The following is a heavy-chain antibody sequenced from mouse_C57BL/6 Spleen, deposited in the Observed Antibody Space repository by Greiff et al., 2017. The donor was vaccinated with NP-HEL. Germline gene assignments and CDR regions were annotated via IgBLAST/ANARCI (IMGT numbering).Heavy chain of an antibody. J-gene: IGHJ4*01. V-gene: IGHV1-55*01. CDR2: IYPGSGST. Sequence: QVQLQQPGAELVKPGASVKMSCKASGYTFTSYWITWVKQRPGQGLEWIGDIYPGSGSTNYNEKFKSKATLTVDTSSSTAYMQLSSLTSEDSAVYYCARKDPNFRYAMDYWGQGTSVTVSS. CDR1: GYTFTSYW. CDR3: ARKDPNFRYAMDY.